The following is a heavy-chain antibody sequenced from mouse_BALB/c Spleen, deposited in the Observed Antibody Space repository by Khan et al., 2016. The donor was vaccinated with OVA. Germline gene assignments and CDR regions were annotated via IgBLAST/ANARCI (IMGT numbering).Heavy chain of an antibody. CDR2: LNTYTGEP. V-gene: IGHV9-1*02. CDR3: ARGASYWYFDV. Sequence: QIQLVQSGPELKKPGETVKISCKASGYTFTNYGMNWVKQAPGKGLKWMGWLNTYTGEPTYADDFKGRFAFSLETSASTAYLQINNLKNEYMATYCGARGASYWYFDVWGAGTTVTVSS. J-gene: IGHJ1*01. CDR1: GYTFTNYG.